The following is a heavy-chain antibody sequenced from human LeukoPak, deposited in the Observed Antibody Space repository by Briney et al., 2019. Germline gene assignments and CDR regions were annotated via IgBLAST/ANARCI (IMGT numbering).Heavy chain of an antibody. CDR2: IYYSGST. Sequence: SETLSLTCTVSGDSISGFYWSWIRQPPGKGLEWIGYIYYSGSTNYNPSLKSRVTISVDTSKSQFSLELTSVTAADTAVYYCARRRYTTGYLDYWGQGTLVTVSS. CDR1: GDSISGFY. CDR3: ARRRYTTGYLDY. V-gene: IGHV4-59*08. J-gene: IGHJ4*02. D-gene: IGHD3-9*01.